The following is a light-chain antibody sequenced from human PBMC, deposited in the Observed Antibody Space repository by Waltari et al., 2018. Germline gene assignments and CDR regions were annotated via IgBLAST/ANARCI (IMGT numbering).Light chain of an antibody. CDR1: SSDVGGYNY. V-gene: IGLV2-14*01. J-gene: IGLJ1*01. Sequence: QSALTQPASVSGSPGQSITISCTGTSSDVGGYNYVSWYQKHPGKAPKLMIYEVGNRPAGVSNRSSGSKSGNTASLTICGLQAEDGSDYCCSSYTSSSTLVFGTGTKVTVL. CDR3: SSYTSSSTLV. CDR2: EVG.